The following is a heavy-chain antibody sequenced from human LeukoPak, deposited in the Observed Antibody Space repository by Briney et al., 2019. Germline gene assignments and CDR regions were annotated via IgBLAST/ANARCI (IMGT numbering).Heavy chain of an antibody. D-gene: IGHD2-21*02. CDR1: GFXFTSYY. CDR3: ARGVSYRVVVTATDFDY. V-gene: IGHV3-21*01. Sequence: GGSLRLSCEASGFXFTSYYINWVRQAPGRGLEWVSSIGSSSTHIYYADSVKGRFTISRDNAKNSLYLQMNSLRAEDTAVYYCARGVSYRVVVTATDFDYWGQGTLVTVSS. CDR2: IGSSSTHI. J-gene: IGHJ4*02.